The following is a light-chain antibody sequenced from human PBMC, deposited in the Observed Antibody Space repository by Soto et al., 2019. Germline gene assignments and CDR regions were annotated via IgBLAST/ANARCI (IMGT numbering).Light chain of an antibody. CDR3: SSFTSTSTYVL. J-gene: IGLJ2*01. Sequence: QSALTQPASVSGSPGQSITISCTGTTTDVGGYNYVSWYQQHPGKAPKLMIHEVSNRPSGVSNRFSGSKSGNTASLTISGLRAEDEADYYCSSFTSTSTYVLFGGGTKLTVL. CDR1: TTDVGGYNY. CDR2: EVS. V-gene: IGLV2-14*01.